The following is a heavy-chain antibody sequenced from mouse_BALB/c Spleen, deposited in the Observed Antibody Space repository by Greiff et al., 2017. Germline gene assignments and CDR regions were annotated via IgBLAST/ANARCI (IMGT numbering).Heavy chain of an antibody. D-gene: IGHD2-1*01. V-gene: IGHV1S135*01. CDR1: GYAFTSYN. CDR3: ARGNYGNSYYFDY. CDR2: IDPYNGGT. Sequence: VQLQQSGPELVKPGASVKVSCKASGYAFTSYNMYWVKQSHGKSLEWIGYIDPYNGGTSYNQKFKGKATLTADTSSSTAYMQLSSLTSEDSAIYYCARGNYGNSYYFDYWGQGTTLTVSS. J-gene: IGHJ2*01.